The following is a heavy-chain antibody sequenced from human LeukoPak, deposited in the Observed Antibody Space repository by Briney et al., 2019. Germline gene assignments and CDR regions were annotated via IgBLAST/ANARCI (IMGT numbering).Heavy chain of an antibody. CDR3: ARDVGVDGNYFDY. D-gene: IGHD5-12*01. V-gene: IGHV4-39*07. J-gene: IGHJ4*02. Sequence: SETLSLTCTVSGGSISSSSYYWGWIRQPPGKGLEWIGSIYYSGSTYYNPSLKSRVTISVDTSKNQFSLKLSSVTAADTAVYYCARDVGVDGNYFDYWGQGTLVTVSS. CDR1: GGSISSSSYY. CDR2: IYYSGST.